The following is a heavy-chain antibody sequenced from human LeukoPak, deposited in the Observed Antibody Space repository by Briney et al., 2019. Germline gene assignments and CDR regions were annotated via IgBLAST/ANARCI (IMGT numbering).Heavy chain of an antibody. J-gene: IGHJ4*02. V-gene: IGHV3-30*04. CDR2: ISYHGRDQ. CDR3: ARVGYYDSSGSDY. D-gene: IGHD3-22*01. Sequence: GGSLRLSCAASGFTLSNYAMHWLRQAPGKGLEWVAVISYHGRDQYYADSVKGRFTISRDTSKNTLYLQLNSLRAEDTAVYYCARVGYYDSSGSDYWGQGTLVTVSS. CDR1: GFTLSNYA.